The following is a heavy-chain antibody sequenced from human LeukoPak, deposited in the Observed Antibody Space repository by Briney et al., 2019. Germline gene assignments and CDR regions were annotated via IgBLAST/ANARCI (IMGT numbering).Heavy chain of an antibody. CDR1: GDSISRGTYY. D-gene: IGHD3-22*01. J-gene: IGHJ4*02. CDR3: ARDSNFYDVSHHKAEDF. V-gene: IGHV4-61*02. CDR2: VFRSGST. Sequence: SETLSLTCTVTGDSISRGTYYWTWVRQPAGKGLECIGRVFRSGSTYYNPSLKSRVTISIDTSNNQFSLHLRSVTAADTAVYYCARDSNFYDVSHHKAEDFWGQGTLVTVSS.